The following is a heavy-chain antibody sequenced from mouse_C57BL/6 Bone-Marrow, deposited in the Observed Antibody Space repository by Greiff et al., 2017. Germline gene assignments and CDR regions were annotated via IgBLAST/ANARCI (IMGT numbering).Heavy chain of an antibody. V-gene: IGHV1-61*01. CDR3: ARSITTVVATDY. CDR1: GYTFTSYW. CDR2: IYPSDSET. J-gene: IGHJ2*01. Sequence: VQLQQPGAELVRPGSSVKLSCKASGYTFTSYWMDWVKQRPGQGLEWIGNIYPSDSETHYNQKFKDKATLTVDESSSTAYMQLSSLTSEDSAVYYCARSITTVVATDYWGQGTTLTVSS. D-gene: IGHD1-1*01.